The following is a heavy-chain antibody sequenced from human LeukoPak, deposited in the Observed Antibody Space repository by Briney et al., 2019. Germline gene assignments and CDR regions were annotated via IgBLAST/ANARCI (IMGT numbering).Heavy chain of an antibody. CDR3: ATSDCSGASCYHY. CDR2: VNPNTGGT. D-gene: IGHD2-2*01. Sequence: ASVKVSCKPSGYTFTDYYIHWVRQAPGQGLEWVGWVNPNTGGTNYAQKFQGRVTMTRDTSISTAYMEVSRLRSDDTAVYYCATSDCSGASCYHYWGQGTLVTASS. J-gene: IGHJ4*02. CDR1: GYTFTDYY. V-gene: IGHV1-2*02.